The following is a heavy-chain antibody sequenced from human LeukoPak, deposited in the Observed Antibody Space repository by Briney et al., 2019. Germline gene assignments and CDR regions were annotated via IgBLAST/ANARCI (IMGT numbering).Heavy chain of an antibody. V-gene: IGHV3-30-3*01. CDR1: GFTFSSYA. CDR3: ARDPIPGAPDYFDH. Sequence: PGRSLRLSCAASGFTFSSYAMHWVRQPPGKGPDGVTVISHDGDTKYHADSVKGRFTISRDNSKNTLYLQMRSLRVDDTAMYYCARDPIPGAPDYFDHWGQGTLVTVSS. D-gene: IGHD1-14*01. CDR2: ISHDGDTK. J-gene: IGHJ4*02.